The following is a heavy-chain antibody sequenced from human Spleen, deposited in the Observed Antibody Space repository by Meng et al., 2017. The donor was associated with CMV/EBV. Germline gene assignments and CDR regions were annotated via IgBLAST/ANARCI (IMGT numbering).Heavy chain of an antibody. D-gene: IGHD2-21*01. J-gene: IGHJ3*02. V-gene: IGHV3-48*03. CDR1: GFTFSSYE. CDR3: ATRTSYCGGDCSADAFDI. CDR2: ISSSGSTI. Sequence: LSLTCAASGFTFSSYEMNWVRQAPGKGLEWVSYISSSGSTIYYADSVKGRFTISRDNAKNSLYLQMNSLRAEDTAVYYCATRTSYCGGDCSADAFDIWGQGTMVTVSS.